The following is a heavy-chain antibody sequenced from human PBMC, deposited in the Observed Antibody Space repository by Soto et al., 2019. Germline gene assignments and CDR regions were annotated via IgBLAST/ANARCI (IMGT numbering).Heavy chain of an antibody. D-gene: IGHD3-10*01. CDR2: IYDSVNI. CDR3: ARHQELYVIRGY. V-gene: IGHV4-39*01. J-gene: IGHJ4*02. Sequence: QLQLQESGPGLVKPSETLSLTCTVSGGSISGSGYYWAWIRQPPGKGLEWIGTIYDSVNIYYNQSLKSRVTLPVVTSHNQCSLKMNSVTAADTAVYYCARHQELYVIRGYWGQGTLVTVSS. CDR1: GGSISGSGYY.